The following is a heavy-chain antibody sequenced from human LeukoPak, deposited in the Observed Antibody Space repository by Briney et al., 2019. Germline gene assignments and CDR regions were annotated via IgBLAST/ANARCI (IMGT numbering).Heavy chain of an antibody. J-gene: IGHJ5*02. CDR2: TYYRSDWYH. D-gene: IGHD6-19*01. CDR3: AREPGIAVTGTLDWFDP. V-gene: IGHV6-1*01. CDR1: GDSVSSNSAT. Sequence: SQTLSLTCAISGDSVSSNSATWNWIRQSPSRGLEWLGRTYYRSDWYHDYAVSVKSRITINPDTSKNQFSLQLNSVTPEDTAVYYCAREPGIAVTGTLDWFDPWGQGTLVTVSS.